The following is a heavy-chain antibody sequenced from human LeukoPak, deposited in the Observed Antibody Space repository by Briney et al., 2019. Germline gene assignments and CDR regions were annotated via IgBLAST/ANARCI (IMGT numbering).Heavy chain of an antibody. D-gene: IGHD4/OR15-4a*01. Sequence: GASVKVSCKASGYTFTSYGISWVRQAPGQGLEWMGWISAYNGNTNYAQKLQGRVTMTTDTSTSTVYMELRSLRSDDTAVYYCARDPVLIMVNTPLDYWGQGTLVTVSS. J-gene: IGHJ4*02. CDR1: GYTFTSYG. CDR3: ARDPVLIMVNTPLDY. CDR2: ISAYNGNT. V-gene: IGHV1-18*01.